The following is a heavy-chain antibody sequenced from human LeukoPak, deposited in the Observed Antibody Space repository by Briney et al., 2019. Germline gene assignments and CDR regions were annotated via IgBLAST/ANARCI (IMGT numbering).Heavy chain of an antibody. Sequence: SETLSLTCTVSGGSISTYYWSWIRQPPGKGLEWLGYIYYSGSTDYNPSLKSRVTISVDTSKNQFSLKLSSVTAADTAVYYCATSYYYASGSLWNGMDVWGKGTTVIVSS. D-gene: IGHD3-10*01. J-gene: IGHJ6*04. CDR1: GGSISTYY. V-gene: IGHV4-59*01. CDR2: IYYSGST. CDR3: ATSYYYASGSLWNGMDV.